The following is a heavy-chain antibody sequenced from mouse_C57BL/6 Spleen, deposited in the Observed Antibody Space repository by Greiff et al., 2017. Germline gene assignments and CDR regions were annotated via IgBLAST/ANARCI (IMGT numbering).Heavy chain of an antibody. V-gene: IGHV1-55*01. D-gene: IGHD2-1*01. J-gene: IGHJ1*03. CDR3: ARYYGNYEYFDV. CDR2: IYPGSGST. CDR1: GYTFTSYW. Sequence: QVQLQQPGAELVKPGASVKMSCKASGYTFTSYWITWVKQRPGQGLEWIGDIYPGSGSTNYNEKFKSKATLTVDTSSSTAYMQLSSLTSEDSAVYYCARYYGNYEYFDVWGTGPTVTVSS.